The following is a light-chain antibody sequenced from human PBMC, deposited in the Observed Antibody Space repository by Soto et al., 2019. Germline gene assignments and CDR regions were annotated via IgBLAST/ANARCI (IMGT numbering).Light chain of an antibody. Sequence: EIVLTQSPATLSLSPGERATLSCRASQSVSSYLAWFQQKPGQAPRLLIYDASSRATGIPARFSGSGSGTDFTLTISSLEPEDFEVDYCQQRSNWPTFGGGTKVEIK. CDR3: QQRSNWPT. J-gene: IGKJ4*01. CDR1: QSVSSY. CDR2: DAS. V-gene: IGKV3-11*01.